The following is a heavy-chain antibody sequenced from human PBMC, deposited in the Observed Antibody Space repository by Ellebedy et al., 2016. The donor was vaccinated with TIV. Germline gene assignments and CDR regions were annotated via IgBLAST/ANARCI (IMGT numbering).Heavy chain of an antibody. CDR3: ARDGEGRWDY. CDR1: GSSISSGSY. V-gene: IGHV4-38-2*02. J-gene: IGHJ4*02. D-gene: IGHD4-23*01. CDR2: MFHSGST. Sequence: MPSETLSLPCSVPGSSISSGSYWGWIRQPPGRGLEWIGSMFHSGSTYYSPSLKSRVTISVDTSKNQLSLRLSSVTAADTAVYYCARDGEGRWDYWGPGTLVTVSS.